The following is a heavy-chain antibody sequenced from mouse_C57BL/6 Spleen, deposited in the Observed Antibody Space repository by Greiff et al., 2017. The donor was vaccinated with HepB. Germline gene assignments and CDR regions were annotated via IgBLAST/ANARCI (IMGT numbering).Heavy chain of an antibody. CDR3: TRKDDYDDEGFAY. CDR1: GYTFTDYE. D-gene: IGHD2-4*01. Sequence: VQLQQSGAELVRPGASVTLSCKASGYTFTDYEMHWVKQTPVHGLEWIGAIDPETGGTAYNQKFKGKAILTADKSSSTAYMELRSLTSEDSAVYYCTRKDDYDDEGFAYWGQGTLVTVSA. J-gene: IGHJ3*01. V-gene: IGHV1-15*01. CDR2: IDPETGGT.